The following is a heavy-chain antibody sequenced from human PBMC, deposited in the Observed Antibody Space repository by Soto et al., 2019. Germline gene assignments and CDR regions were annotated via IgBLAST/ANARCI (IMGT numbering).Heavy chain of an antibody. D-gene: IGHD3-22*01. CDR3: ARAGWRSGSYRGGYYYYGMDV. CDR1: GHTFTGYY. Sequence: ASVKVSCKASGHTFTGYYMHWVRQAPGQGLEWMGWINPNSGGTNYAQKFQGRVTMTRDTSISTAYMELSRLRSDDTAVYYCARAGWRSGSYRGGYYYYGMDVWGQGTTVTVSS. CDR2: INPNSGGT. J-gene: IGHJ6*02. V-gene: IGHV1-2*02.